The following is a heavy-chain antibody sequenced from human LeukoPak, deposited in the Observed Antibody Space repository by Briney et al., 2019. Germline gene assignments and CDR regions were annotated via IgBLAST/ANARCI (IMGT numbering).Heavy chain of an antibody. CDR1: GGSLSGYY. D-gene: IGHD3-10*01. J-gene: IGHJ4*02. CDR2: INHRGST. CDR3: ARGLSPRINMVRGVRPIFRGVFDY. Sequence: SETLSLTCALYGGSLSGYYWSWIRQPPGKGLEWIGEINHRGSTNYNPSLKSRVTISVDTSKNQFSLKLSSVTAADSAVYYWARGLSPRINMVRGVRPIFRGVFDYWGQGTLVTVSS. V-gene: IGHV4-34*01.